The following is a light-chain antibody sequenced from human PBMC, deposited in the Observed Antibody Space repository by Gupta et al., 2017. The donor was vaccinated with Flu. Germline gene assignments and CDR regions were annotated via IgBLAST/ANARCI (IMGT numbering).Light chain of an antibody. V-gene: IGKV1-5*03. CDR3: QQDHLRTRT. CDR2: KAS. Sequence: DIQMAQSPSTLSASVADSVTITCRASQSVTTSLAWYQQQPGKAPKLLILKASMLKGGVPSRFSGSASGTEFTLTISMLHPEDFATYYCQQDHLRTRTFGQGTKVEI. CDR1: QSVTTS. J-gene: IGKJ1*01.